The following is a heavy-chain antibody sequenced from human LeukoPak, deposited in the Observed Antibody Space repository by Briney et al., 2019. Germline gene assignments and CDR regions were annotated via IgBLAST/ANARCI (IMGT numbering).Heavy chain of an antibody. CDR1: GYTFTSYD. Sequence: ASVKVSCKASGYTFTSYDINWVRQAPGQGLEWMGWMNPNSGNTGYAQKFQDRVTMTRNTSIGTAYMELSSLRSEDTAVYYCARGPPTFMFTTNPSDYWGQGTLVTVSS. V-gene: IGHV1-8*01. CDR3: ARGPPTFMFTTNPSDY. D-gene: IGHD1-1*01. CDR2: MNPNSGNT. J-gene: IGHJ4*02.